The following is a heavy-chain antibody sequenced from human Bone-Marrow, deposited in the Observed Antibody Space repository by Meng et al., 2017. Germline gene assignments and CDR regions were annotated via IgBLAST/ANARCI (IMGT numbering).Heavy chain of an antibody. CDR1: GGSISSGDYY. V-gene: IGHV4-31*03. J-gene: IGHJ5*02. CDR3: ARYVFDSSSLYSNWFDP. CDR2: IYYSGST. D-gene: IGHD3-22*01. Sequence: QVQLQESGPGLVKPSQTLALTCTVPGGSISSGDYYWSWIRQPPGKGLEWIGYIYYSGSTYYSPSLKSRVTISVDTSKNQLSLKLSSMTAADTAVYYCARYVFDSSSLYSNWFDPWGQGTLVTVSS.